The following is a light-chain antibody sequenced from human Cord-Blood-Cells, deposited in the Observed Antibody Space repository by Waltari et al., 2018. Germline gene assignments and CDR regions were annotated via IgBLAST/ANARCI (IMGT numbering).Light chain of an antibody. CDR3: QQYGSSST. Sequence: DIVLTQSPGTLSLSPGERATLSCRASQSVSSSYLAWYQPKPGQAPRLLIYGASSRATGIPDRFSGSGSGTDFTLTISRLEPEDFAVYYCQQYGSSSTFGGGTKVEIK. CDR2: GAS. CDR1: QSVSSSY. V-gene: IGKV3-20*01. J-gene: IGKJ4*01.